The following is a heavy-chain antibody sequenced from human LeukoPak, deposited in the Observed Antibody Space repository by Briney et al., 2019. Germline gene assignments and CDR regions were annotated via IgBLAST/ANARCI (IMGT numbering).Heavy chain of an antibody. CDR3: AKVFVRYYDSHYAFDI. V-gene: IGHV3-30-3*01. Sequence: GGSLRLSCAASGFTFSSYAMHWVRQAPGKGLEWVAVISYDGSNKYYADSVKGRFTISRDNSKNTLYLQMNSLRAEDTAVYYCAKVFVRYYDSHYAFDIWGQGTMVTVSS. J-gene: IGHJ3*02. D-gene: IGHD3-22*01. CDR2: ISYDGSNK. CDR1: GFTFSSYA.